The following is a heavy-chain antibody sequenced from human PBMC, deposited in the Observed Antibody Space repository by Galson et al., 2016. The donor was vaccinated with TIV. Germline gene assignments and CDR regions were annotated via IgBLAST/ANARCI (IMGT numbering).Heavy chain of an antibody. V-gene: IGHV3-11*04. CDR3: ARARDQCGSGSFSV. CDR1: GFTFSDYY. J-gene: IGHJ4*02. CDR2: ISGTGSIN. D-gene: IGHD3-10*01. Sequence: SLRLSCAASGFTFSDYYMNWIRQAPGKGLEWLCFISGTGSINYYADSVRGRATVSRDNTQKPVFLPINGLSAEDTAVYYCARARDQCGSGSFSVWGQGALVSVSS.